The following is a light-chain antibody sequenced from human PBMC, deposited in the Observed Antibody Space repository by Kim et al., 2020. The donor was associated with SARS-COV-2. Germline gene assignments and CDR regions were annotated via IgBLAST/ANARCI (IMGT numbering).Light chain of an antibody. CDR3: QKCDSAPWT. CDR1: QDISNY. V-gene: IGKV1-27*01. CDR2: AAS. Sequence: PAVGGRVTITCRASQDISNYLAWLQLKPGKAPKLLIYAASALQPGVPSRFSGSGSGADFTLTVTSLQPEDVATYYCQKCDSAPWTFGQGTKVE. J-gene: IGKJ1*01.